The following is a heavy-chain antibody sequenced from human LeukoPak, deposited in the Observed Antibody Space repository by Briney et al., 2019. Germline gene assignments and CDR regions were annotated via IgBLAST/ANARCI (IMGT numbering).Heavy chain of an antibody. J-gene: IGHJ4*02. CDR2: ISSSSSYI. CDR3: ARGSSSWSQGFDY. V-gene: IGHV3-21*06. D-gene: IGHD6-13*01. Sequence: GGSLRLSCAASGFTFSSYGMNWVRQAPGKGLEWVSSISSSSSYIYYADSVKGRFTISRDNAKNTLYLQMNSLRTENTAVYYCARGSSSWSQGFDYWGQGTLVTVSS. CDR1: GFTFSSYG.